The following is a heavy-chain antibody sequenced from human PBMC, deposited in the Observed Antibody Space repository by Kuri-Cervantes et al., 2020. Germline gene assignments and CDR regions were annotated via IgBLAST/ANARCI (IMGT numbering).Heavy chain of an antibody. Sequence: GSLRLSCAASGFTFSSYAMSWIRQPPGKGLEWIGSIYYSGSTYYNPSLKSRVTISVDTSKNQFSLKLSSVTAADTAVYYCARHGRIQLWLPEFDYWGQGTLVTVSS. CDR2: IYYSGST. J-gene: IGHJ4*02. D-gene: IGHD5-18*01. CDR1: GFTFSSYA. CDR3: ARHGRIQLWLPEFDY. V-gene: IGHV4-39*01.